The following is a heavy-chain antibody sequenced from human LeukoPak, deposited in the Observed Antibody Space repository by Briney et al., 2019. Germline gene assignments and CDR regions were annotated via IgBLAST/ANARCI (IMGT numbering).Heavy chain of an antibody. CDR1: GFTFSNAW. V-gene: IGHV3-15*01. D-gene: IGHD1-26*01. CDR2: IKSKTDGGTT. J-gene: IGHJ4*02. Sequence: PGGSLRLSCAASGFTFSNAWMSWVRQAPGKGLEWVGRIKSKTDGGTTDYAAPVKGRFTISRDDSKNTLYLQMNSLKTEGTAVYYCTRIIKSGSFDYWGQGTLVTVSS. CDR3: TRIIKSGSFDY.